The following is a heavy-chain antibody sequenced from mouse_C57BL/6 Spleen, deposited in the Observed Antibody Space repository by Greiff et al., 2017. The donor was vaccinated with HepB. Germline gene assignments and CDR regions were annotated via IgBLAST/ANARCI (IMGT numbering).Heavy chain of an antibody. V-gene: IGHV5-17*01. CDR3: ARHGYYEYFDV. D-gene: IGHD2-3*01. CDR2: ISSGSSTI. J-gene: IGHJ1*03. CDR1: GFTFSDYG. Sequence: EVQGVESGGGLVKPGGSLKLSCAASGFTFSDYGMHWVRQAPEKGLEWVAYISSGSSTIYYADTVKGRFTISRDNAKNTLFLQMTSLRSEDTAMYYCARHGYYEYFDVWGTGTTVTVSS.